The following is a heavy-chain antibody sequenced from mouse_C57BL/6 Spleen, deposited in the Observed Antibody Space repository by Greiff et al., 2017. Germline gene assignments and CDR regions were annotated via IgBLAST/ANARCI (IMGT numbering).Heavy chain of an antibody. J-gene: IGHJ3*01. V-gene: IGHV1-53*01. CDR3: AKGDDGWNYTWFAY. CDR2: INPRNGGT. CDR1: GYTFTSYW. Sequence: VQLQQPGTELVKPGASVKLSCKASGYTFTSYWMHWVKQRPGQGLEWIGNINPRNGGTNYNDKFKSKTTLTVDKSSRTAYLQLSSLTSEDSAVYYCAKGDDGWNYTWFAYWGQGTLVTVSA. D-gene: IGHD2-1*01.